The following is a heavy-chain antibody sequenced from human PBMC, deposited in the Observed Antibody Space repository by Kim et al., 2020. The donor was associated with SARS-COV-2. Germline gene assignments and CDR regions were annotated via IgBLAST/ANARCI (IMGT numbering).Heavy chain of an antibody. CDR2: GST. D-gene: IGHD2-21*01. V-gene: IGHV4-39*07. Sequence: GSTYYNPPRKRRVTISVDTSKNQFSLKLSSVTAADTAVYYCARMSGGEDYWGQGTLVTVSS. J-gene: IGHJ4*02. CDR3: ARMSGGEDY.